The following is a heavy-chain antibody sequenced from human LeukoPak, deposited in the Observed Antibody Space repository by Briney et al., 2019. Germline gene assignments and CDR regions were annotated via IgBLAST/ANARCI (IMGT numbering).Heavy chain of an antibody. J-gene: IGHJ3*02. Sequence: PSQTLSLTCTVSGGSISSHYWSWIRQPPGKGLEWIGYIYYSGSTNYNPSLKSRVTISVDTSKNQFSLKLSSVTAADTAVYYCARAARDGYNRGAFDIWGQGTMVTVSS. D-gene: IGHD5-24*01. CDR3: ARAARDGYNRGAFDI. V-gene: IGHV4-59*11. CDR2: IYYSGST. CDR1: GGSISSHY.